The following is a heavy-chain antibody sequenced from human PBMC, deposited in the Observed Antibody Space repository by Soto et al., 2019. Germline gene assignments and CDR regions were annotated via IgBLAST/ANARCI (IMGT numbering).Heavy chain of an antibody. CDR3: ASHHFGSSSDY. CDR1: GFTFNSYS. Sequence: EVQLVESGGGLVKPGESLRLSCAASGFTFNSYSMNWVRQAPGKGLEWVSSISTSGTSIVYADSVRGRFSISRDNTNNSLHLQMNSLRAEDTAVYYCASHHFGSSSDYWGHGTLVTVSS. D-gene: IGHD3-10*01. V-gene: IGHV3-21*01. J-gene: IGHJ4*01. CDR2: ISTSGTSI.